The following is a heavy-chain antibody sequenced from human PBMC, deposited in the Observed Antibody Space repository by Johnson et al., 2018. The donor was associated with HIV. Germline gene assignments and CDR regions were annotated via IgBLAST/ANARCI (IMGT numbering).Heavy chain of an antibody. CDR2: ISYDGSNK. J-gene: IGHJ3*02. CDR3: ARRVALIYSFDI. CDR1: GFTFSSYG. Sequence: QVQLVESGGVVVQHGGSLRLSCAASGFTFSSYGMHWVRQAPGKGLEWVAVISYDGSNKYYADSVKGRFTISRDNSKNTLYLQMKSLRPEDTALYYCARRVALIYSFDIWGQGTMVAVSS. D-gene: IGHD2-21*01. V-gene: IGHV3-30*03.